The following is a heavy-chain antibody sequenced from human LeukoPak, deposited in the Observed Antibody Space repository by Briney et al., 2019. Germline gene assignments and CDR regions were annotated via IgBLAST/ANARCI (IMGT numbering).Heavy chain of an antibody. Sequence: GGSLRLSCVASGFMFSNYAMNWVRQAPGKGLEWVGVTRSKAYGGTAEYAASVKGRFTISRDDSKSIAYLQMSSLKTEDTAVYYCTSDEGEDTSYWGQGTLVTVSS. CDR1: GFMFSNYA. D-gene: IGHD1-26*01. CDR2: TRSKAYGGTA. V-gene: IGHV3-49*04. CDR3: TSDEGEDTSY. J-gene: IGHJ4*02.